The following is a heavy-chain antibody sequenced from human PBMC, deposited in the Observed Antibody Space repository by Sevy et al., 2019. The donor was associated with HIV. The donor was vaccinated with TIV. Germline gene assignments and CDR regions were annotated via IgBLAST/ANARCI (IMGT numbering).Heavy chain of an antibody. D-gene: IGHD3-3*01. Sequence: GGSLRLSCAVSGFTFSTYGMHWVRQAPGKGLEWVAVISYDGSNKYDADSVKGRFTISRDNSKKTLYLQMNSLRAEDTAVYYCANGAPRSYDFWYASDYWGQGTLVTVSS. CDR1: GFTFSTYG. CDR2: ISYDGSNK. J-gene: IGHJ4*02. V-gene: IGHV3-30*18. CDR3: ANGAPRSYDFWYASDY.